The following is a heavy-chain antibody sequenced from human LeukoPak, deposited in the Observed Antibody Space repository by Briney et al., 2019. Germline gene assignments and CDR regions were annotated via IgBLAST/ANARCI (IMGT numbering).Heavy chain of an antibody. CDR2: ISDGGGTT. Sequence: QPGGSLRLSCAASGFTFSSCAMSWVRQAPGKGLEWVSGISDGGGTTNYADAVKGRFTISRDNSKNTLYLQMSSLRAEDTAVYFCAKVHRVFGSGWYGPTDYWGQGTLVSVSS. D-gene: IGHD6-19*01. CDR3: AKVHRVFGSGWYGPTDY. CDR1: GFTFSSCA. J-gene: IGHJ4*02. V-gene: IGHV3-23*01.